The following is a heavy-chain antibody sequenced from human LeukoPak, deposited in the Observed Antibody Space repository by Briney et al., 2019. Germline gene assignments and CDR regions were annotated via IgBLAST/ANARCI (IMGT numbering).Heavy chain of an antibody. D-gene: IGHD4-17*01. Sequence: PVGSLRLSRAASGFTFADYAMHWVRPAPGEGLEWVSGICWNSGSIGYADSVKGRFTISRDNAKNSLYLQMNSLRAEDMALYYCAKDQRPDYGDYGAFWDYWGQGTLVTVSS. CDR3: AKDQRPDYGDYGAFWDY. V-gene: IGHV3-9*03. CDR2: ICWNSGSI. CDR1: GFTFADYA. J-gene: IGHJ4*02.